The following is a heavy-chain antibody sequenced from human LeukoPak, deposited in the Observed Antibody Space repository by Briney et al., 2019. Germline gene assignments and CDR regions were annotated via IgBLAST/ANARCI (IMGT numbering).Heavy chain of an antibody. V-gene: IGHV4-59*12. CDR1: GGSISSYY. CDR3: ARNGEYCSGGSCYSSDYYYYYMDV. D-gene: IGHD2-15*01. Sequence: SETLSLTCTVSGGSISSYYWSWIRQPPGKGLEWKGLEWIGYISNSGSTNYNPSLKSRVTISLDTSKNEFSLKLSSVTAADTAVYYCARNGEYCSGGSCYSSDYYYYYMDVWGKGTTVTVSS. CDR2: ISNSGST. J-gene: IGHJ6*03.